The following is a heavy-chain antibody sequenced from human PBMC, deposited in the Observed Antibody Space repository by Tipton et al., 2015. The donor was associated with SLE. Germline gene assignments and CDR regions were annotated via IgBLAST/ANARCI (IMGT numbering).Heavy chain of an antibody. D-gene: IGHD6-13*01. CDR3: ARAVYSDSWYYFDY. CDR2: INPWGIT. Sequence: TLSLTCAVQDGSFSGYYWSWIRQPPGRGLEWVGEINPWGITSYNPSLKSRVTISLDTSKIHFSLRLTSVTAADTAVYYCARAVYSDSWYYFDYWGQGTLVTVSS. CDR1: DGSFSGYY. V-gene: IGHV4-34*01. J-gene: IGHJ4*02.